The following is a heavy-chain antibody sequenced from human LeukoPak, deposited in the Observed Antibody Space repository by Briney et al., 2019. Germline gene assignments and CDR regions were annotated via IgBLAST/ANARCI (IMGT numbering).Heavy chain of an antibody. V-gene: IGHV3-21*01. CDR1: GFTFSSYS. Sequence: GGSLRLSCAASGFTFSSYSMNWVRQAPGKGLEWVSSISSSSSYIYYADSVKGRFTISRDNSKNTLYLQMNSLRAEDTAVYYCAKDGDSSGWTRYFDYWGQGALVTVSS. CDR3: AKDGDSSGWTRYFDY. J-gene: IGHJ4*02. CDR2: ISSSSSYI. D-gene: IGHD6-19*01.